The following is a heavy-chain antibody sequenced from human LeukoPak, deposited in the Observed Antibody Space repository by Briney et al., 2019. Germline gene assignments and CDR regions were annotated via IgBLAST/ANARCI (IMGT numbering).Heavy chain of an antibody. CDR2: INHSGST. J-gene: IGHJ4*02. Sequence: PSETLSLTCAVYGGSFSGYYWSWIRQPPGKGLEWIGEINHSGSTNYNPSLKSRVTISVDTSKNQFSLKLSSVTAADTAVYYCARENERYFDYWGQGTLVTVSS. CDR3: ARENERYFDY. V-gene: IGHV4-34*09. D-gene: IGHD1-1*01. CDR1: GGSFSGYY.